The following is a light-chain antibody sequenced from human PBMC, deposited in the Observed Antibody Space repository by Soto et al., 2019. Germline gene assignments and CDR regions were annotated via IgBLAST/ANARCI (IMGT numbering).Light chain of an antibody. CDR1: TGVVTSGYY. J-gene: IGLJ2*01. CDR2: STS. V-gene: IGLV7-43*01. Sequence: QAVVTQEPSLTVSPGGTVTLTCASSTGVVTSGYYPSWFQQKPGQAPRALIYSTSNNHSWTPARFSGSLLRGKAALTLSGVQPEDEAEYYCLLYYGGARVFGGGTKVTVL. CDR3: LLYYGGARV.